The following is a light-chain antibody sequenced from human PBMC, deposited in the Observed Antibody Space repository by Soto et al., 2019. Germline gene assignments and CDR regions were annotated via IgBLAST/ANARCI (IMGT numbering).Light chain of an antibody. V-gene: IGKV3-11*01. Sequence: EIVLTPSPATLSLPPGERATVSCSASQSVSSYLAWYQQKPGQAPRLLIYDASNRATGIPARFSGSGSGTDFTLTISSLEPEDFAVYYCQQRSNWPPITFGQGTRLEIK. CDR2: DAS. J-gene: IGKJ5*01. CDR3: QQRSNWPPIT. CDR1: QSVSSY.